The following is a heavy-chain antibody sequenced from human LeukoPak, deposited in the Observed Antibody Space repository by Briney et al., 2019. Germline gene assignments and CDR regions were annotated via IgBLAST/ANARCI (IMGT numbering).Heavy chain of an antibody. CDR2: IGSAGDT. CDR3: VRGRLGAIKRRLNCDFDL. D-gene: IGHD3-16*01. J-gene: IGHJ2*01. CDR1: GFTFSSYD. Sequence: PGGSLRLSCAASGFTFSSYDMHWVRHATGKGLEWVSAIGSAGDTYYSDSVKGRFTISRENAENSLYLQMNSLRAGDTAVYYCVRGRLGAIKRRLNCDFDLWGRGTLVTVSS. V-gene: IGHV3-13*01.